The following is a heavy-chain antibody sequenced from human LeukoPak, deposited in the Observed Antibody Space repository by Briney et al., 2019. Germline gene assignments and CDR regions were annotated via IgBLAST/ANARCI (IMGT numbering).Heavy chain of an antibody. CDR2: ISGSGGST. V-gene: IGHV3-23*01. CDR3: ATSPRVTLYVMGDFAY. D-gene: IGHD3-16*01. J-gene: IGHJ4*02. CDR1: GVTNYA. Sequence: GGSLRLSCAVSGVTNYAISWVRQAPGKGLEWVSVISGSGGSTYYADSVKGRFTISRDTSDNTIYLQMNSLRADDTAVYYCATSPRVTLYVMGDFAYWGQGTLVTVSS.